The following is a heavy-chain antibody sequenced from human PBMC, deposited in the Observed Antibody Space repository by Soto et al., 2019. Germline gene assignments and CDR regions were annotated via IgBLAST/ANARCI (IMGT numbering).Heavy chain of an antibody. Sequence: EVQLLESGGGLVQPGGSLRLSCAASGFIFSRYAMTWVRQAPGKGLEWVSAITGGGFSTYYTDSVKGRFTISRDNSKNTLYLQMNRLRAEDTAVYFCAKGGVRGVQMDVWGKGTTVTVSS. CDR2: ITGGGFST. V-gene: IGHV3-23*01. D-gene: IGHD3-10*01. CDR1: GFIFSRYA. J-gene: IGHJ6*04. CDR3: AKGGVRGVQMDV.